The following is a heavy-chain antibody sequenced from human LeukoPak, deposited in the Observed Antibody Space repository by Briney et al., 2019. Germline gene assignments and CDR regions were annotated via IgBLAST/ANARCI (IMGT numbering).Heavy chain of an antibody. CDR2: ISGSGGST. Sequence: GGSLRLSCAASGFTFSSYAMSWVRQAPGKGLEWVSAISGSGGSTYYADSVKGRFTISRGNSKNTLYLQMNSLRAEDTAVYYCAKDWRLSTSPLDAFDIWGQGTMVTVSS. CDR3: AKDWRLSTSPLDAFDI. CDR1: GFTFSSYA. D-gene: IGHD4/OR15-4a*01. V-gene: IGHV3-23*01. J-gene: IGHJ3*02.